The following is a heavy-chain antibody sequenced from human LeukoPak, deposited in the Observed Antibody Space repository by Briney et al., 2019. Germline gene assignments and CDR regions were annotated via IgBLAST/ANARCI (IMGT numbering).Heavy chain of an antibody. D-gene: IGHD3-10*01. Sequence: GGSLRLSCAASGFTFEDNGMSWVRQAPGKGLEWVSGLNWNGGSTGYADSVKGRFTISRDNARNSLYLQMNSRRTEDTALYYCATHSYYYGSGSYPHYLDYWGQGTLVTVSA. CDR2: LNWNGGST. CDR1: GFTFEDNG. V-gene: IGHV3-20*04. CDR3: ATHSYYYGSGSYPHYLDY. J-gene: IGHJ4*02.